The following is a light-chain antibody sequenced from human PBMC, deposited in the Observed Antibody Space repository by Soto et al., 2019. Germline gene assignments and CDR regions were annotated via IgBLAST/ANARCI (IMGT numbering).Light chain of an antibody. CDR2: DVS. CDR3: NSYTTSSTPVV. Sequence: QSALTQPASVSGSPGQSITISCTGTSTDVGGYNYVSWYQQHPGKAPKLIIYDVSNRPSGVSNRFSGSKSGNTASLTISGLQAEDEADYYCNSYTTSSTPVVFGGGTKLTVL. CDR1: STDVGGYNY. V-gene: IGLV2-14*01. J-gene: IGLJ2*01.